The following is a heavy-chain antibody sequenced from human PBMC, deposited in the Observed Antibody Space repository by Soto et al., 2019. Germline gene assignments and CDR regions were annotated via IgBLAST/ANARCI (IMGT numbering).Heavy chain of an antibody. D-gene: IGHD1-26*01. CDR2: ISYDGSNK. CDR1: GFTFSSYA. J-gene: IGHJ5*02. CDR3: AREWDFWFDP. Sequence: QVQLVESGGGVVQPGRSLRLSCAASGFTFSSYAMHWVRQAPGKGLEWVAVISYDGSNKYYADSVKGRFTISRDNSKNTLYLQMNSLRAEDKAVYYCAREWDFWFDPWGQGTLVTVSS. V-gene: IGHV3-30-3*01.